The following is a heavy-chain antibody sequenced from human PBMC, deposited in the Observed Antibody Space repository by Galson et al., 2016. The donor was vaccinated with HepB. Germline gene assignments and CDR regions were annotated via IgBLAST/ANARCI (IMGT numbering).Heavy chain of an antibody. J-gene: IGHJ4*02. CDR2: INHSGST. Sequence: SETLSLTCAVYGGSFSAYYWSWIRQPPGKGLEWIGEINHSGSTNYNPSLKSRVTISVDTSKNQFSLKLTSVTAADTAVYYCARGPPPIWFGELMTYDCWGQGTLVTVSS. D-gene: IGHD3-10*01. V-gene: IGHV4-34*01. CDR3: ARGPPPIWFGELMTYDC. CDR1: GGSFSAYY.